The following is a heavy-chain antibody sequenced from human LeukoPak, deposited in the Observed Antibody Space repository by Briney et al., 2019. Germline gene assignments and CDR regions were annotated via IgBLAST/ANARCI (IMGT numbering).Heavy chain of an antibody. D-gene: IGHD5-18*01. CDR3: AKDLGVDTAMALDY. Sequence: TGGSLRLSCAASGFTFSSYGMHWVRQAPGKGLEWVAVISYDGSNKYYADSVKGRFTISRDNSKNTLYLQMNSLRAEDTAVYYCAKDLGVDTAMALDYWGQGTLVTVSS. V-gene: IGHV3-30*18. J-gene: IGHJ4*02. CDR2: ISYDGSNK. CDR1: GFTFSSYG.